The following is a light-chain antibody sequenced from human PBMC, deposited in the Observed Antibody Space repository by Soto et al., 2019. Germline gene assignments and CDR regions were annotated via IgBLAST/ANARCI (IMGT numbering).Light chain of an antibody. V-gene: IGLV2-23*02. Sequence: QSALTQPASVSGSPGQSFTISCTGTSSDVGSYNLVSWYQQHPGKAPKLMIYEVSKRPSGVSNRFSGSKSGNTASLTISGLQAEDEADYYCCSYAGSSTLVVFGGGTQLTVL. CDR3: CSYAGSSTLVV. J-gene: IGLJ2*01. CDR2: EVS. CDR1: SSDVGSYNL.